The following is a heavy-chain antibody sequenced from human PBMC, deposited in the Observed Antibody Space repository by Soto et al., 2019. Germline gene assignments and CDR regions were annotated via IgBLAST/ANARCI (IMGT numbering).Heavy chain of an antibody. Sequence: GGSLRLSCAASGFTFSSYAMSWVRQAPGKGLEWVSAISGSGGSTYYADSVKGRFTISSDNSKNTLYLQMNSLRAEDTAVYYCAKDETRGMITFGGVILYMDVWGKGTTVTVSS. CDR1: GFTFSSYA. CDR2: ISGSGGST. CDR3: AKDETRGMITFGGVILYMDV. J-gene: IGHJ6*03. D-gene: IGHD3-16*01. V-gene: IGHV3-23*01.